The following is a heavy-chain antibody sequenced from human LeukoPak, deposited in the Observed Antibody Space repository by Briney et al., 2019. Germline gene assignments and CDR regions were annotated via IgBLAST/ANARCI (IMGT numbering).Heavy chain of an antibody. Sequence: GGSLRLSCAASGFIFSSYSMNWVRQAPGKGLEWVSVIYSDERTYYADSVKGRFTISRDNSKNTLYVQMNRLRAEDTAVYYCARDAAYCSGGICYSNAFDIWGQGTMVTVSS. D-gene: IGHD2-15*01. CDR1: GFIFSSYS. J-gene: IGHJ3*02. CDR2: IYSDERT. CDR3: ARDAAYCSGGICYSNAFDI. V-gene: IGHV3-66*01.